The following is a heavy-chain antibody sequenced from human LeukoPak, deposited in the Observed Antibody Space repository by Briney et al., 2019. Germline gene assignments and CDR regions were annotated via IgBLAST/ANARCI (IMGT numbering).Heavy chain of an antibody. CDR3: ARGRGSYYYDSSGYGGY. J-gene: IGHJ4*02. Sequence: GGSLRLSCAASGFTFSSYSMNWVRQAPGKGLKWVSSISSSSSYIYYADSVKGRFTISRDNAKNSLYLQMNSLRAEDTAVYYCARGRGSYYYDSSGYGGYWGQGTLVTVSS. D-gene: IGHD3-22*01. CDR2: ISSSSSYI. CDR1: GFTFSSYS. V-gene: IGHV3-21*01.